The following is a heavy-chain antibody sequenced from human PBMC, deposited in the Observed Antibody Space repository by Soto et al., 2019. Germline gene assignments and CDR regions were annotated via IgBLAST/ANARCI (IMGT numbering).Heavy chain of an antibody. CDR1: GFLVNSAY. CDR2: INSDGST. J-gene: IGHJ4*02. Sequence: EVQLVESGGGLIPPGGSLRLSCAASGFLVNSAYMTWVRQAPGKGLEWLSMINSDGSTLYAESVKGRFTISGDNSKNRLDLQMNSLRAEDRAMYYCARSGYSFAWGYWGQGTLVIVTS. CDR3: ARSGYSFAWGY. V-gene: IGHV3-53*01. D-gene: IGHD5-18*01.